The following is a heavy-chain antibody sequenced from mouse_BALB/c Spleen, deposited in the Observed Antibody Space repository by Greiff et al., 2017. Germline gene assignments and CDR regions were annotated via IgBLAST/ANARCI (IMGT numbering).Heavy chain of an antibody. CDR1: GYTFTSYY. CDR2: IYPGNVNT. CDR3: AREAGLPHAMDY. D-gene: IGHD2-10*01. Sequence: QVQLQQSGPELVKPGASVRISCKASGYTFTSYYIHWVKQRPGQGLEWIGWIYPGNVNTKYNEKFKGKATLTADKSSSTAYMQLSSLTSEDSAVYFCAREAGLPHAMDYWGQGTSVTVSS. V-gene: IGHV1S56*01. J-gene: IGHJ4*01.